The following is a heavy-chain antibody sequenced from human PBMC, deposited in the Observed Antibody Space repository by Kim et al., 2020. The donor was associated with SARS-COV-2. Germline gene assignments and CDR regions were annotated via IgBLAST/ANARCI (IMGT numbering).Heavy chain of an antibody. J-gene: IGHJ4*02. Sequence: SETLSLTCTVSGDSISSSRYYWGWIRQPPGKGLEWIGSIYYIGSTYYNLSLKSRVTISVDTSKNQFSLKLSSVTAADTAVYYCARHQMIRGAFDYWGQGTLVTVSS. CDR1: GDSISSSRYY. V-gene: IGHV4-39*01. D-gene: IGHD3-10*01. CDR3: ARHQMIRGAFDY. CDR2: IYYIGST.